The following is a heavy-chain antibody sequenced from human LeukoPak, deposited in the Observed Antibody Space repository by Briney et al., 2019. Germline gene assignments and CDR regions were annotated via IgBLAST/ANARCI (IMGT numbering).Heavy chain of an antibody. CDR1: GFTFSSYA. CDR3: ATVTSGLTYFDY. CDR2: IWYDGSNK. V-gene: IGHV3-33*08. J-gene: IGHJ4*02. D-gene: IGHD3-10*01. Sequence: GGSLRLSCAASGFTFSSYAMHWVRQAPGKGLEWLAAIWYDGSNKYYADSVKGRFTISRDNSKNTLYLQMNSLRAEDTAVYYCATVTSGLTYFDYWGQGTLVTVSS.